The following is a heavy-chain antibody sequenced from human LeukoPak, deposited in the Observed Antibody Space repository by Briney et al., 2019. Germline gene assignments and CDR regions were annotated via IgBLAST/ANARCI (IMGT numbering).Heavy chain of an antibody. CDR3: ARVEDYYDSSGRAGLDY. J-gene: IGHJ4*02. CDR2: MNPNSGNT. Sequence: ASVKVSCKASGYTFISYDINWVRQAPGQGLEWMGWMNPNSGNTGYAQKFQGRVTMTRNTSISTAYMELSSLRSEDTAVYYCARVEDYYDSSGRAGLDYWGQGTLVTVSS. V-gene: IGHV1-8*01. CDR1: GYTFISYD. D-gene: IGHD3-22*01.